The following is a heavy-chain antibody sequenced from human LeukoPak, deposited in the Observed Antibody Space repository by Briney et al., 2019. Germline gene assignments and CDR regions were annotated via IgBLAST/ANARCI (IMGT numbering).Heavy chain of an antibody. CDR2: INHSGST. CDR3: ARGLPTMRYSSSWYRGGDYFDY. Sequence: SETLSLTCAVYGGSFSGYYWSWIRQPPGKGLEWIGEINHSGSTNYNPSLKSRVTISVDTSKNQFSLKRSSVTAAATAVYYCARGLPTMRYSSSWYRGGDYFDYWGQGTLVTVSS. D-gene: IGHD6-13*01. CDR1: GGSFSGYY. V-gene: IGHV4-34*01. J-gene: IGHJ4*02.